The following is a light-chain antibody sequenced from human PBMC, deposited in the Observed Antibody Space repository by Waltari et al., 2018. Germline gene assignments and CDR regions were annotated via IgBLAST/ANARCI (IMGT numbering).Light chain of an antibody. J-gene: IGLJ2*01. CDR1: SSEIGSYNV. Sequence: QSALTQPASVSGSPGQSITIYCTGTSSEIGSYNVVSWYQQHPGKAPKLLIYEGSKPRSGVSNRFSRSNSGTTAFLHMSGLQTEDEAYYYCCSKAGSRIFVVFGGGTKLTVL. CDR2: EGS. CDR3: CSKAGSRIFVV. V-gene: IGLV2-23*03.